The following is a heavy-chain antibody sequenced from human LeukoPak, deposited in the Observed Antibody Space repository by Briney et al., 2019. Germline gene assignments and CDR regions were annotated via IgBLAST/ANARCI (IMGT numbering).Heavy chain of an antibody. CDR3: AKDPLNYYDSSGYPRGYFDY. Sequence: GGSLRLSCAASGFTFSTYTMSWVRRAPGKGLEWVSAIGDSGGSTYYADSVKGRFTISRDNSKNTLYLQMNSLRAEDTAVYYCAKDPLNYYDSSGYPRGYFDYWGQGTLVTVSS. CDR2: IGDSGGST. D-gene: IGHD3-22*01. V-gene: IGHV3-23*01. J-gene: IGHJ4*02. CDR1: GFTFSTYT.